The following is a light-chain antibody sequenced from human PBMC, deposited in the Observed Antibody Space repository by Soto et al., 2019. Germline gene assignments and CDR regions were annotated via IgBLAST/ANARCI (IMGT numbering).Light chain of an antibody. Sequence: EIVLTQSPGTLSLSPGERATLSCRASQSVPKNYLAWYQQKPGQAPRLLIHGASSRATGIPDRFSGSGSGTDFTLTISRLEPEDFALFYCQQYATVPLTFGGGTKVEIK. CDR1: QSVPKNY. J-gene: IGKJ4*01. V-gene: IGKV3-20*01. CDR2: GAS. CDR3: QQYATVPLT.